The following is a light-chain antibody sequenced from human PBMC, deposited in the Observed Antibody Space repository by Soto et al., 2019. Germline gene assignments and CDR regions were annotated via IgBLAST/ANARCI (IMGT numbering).Light chain of an antibody. CDR1: ESVHRN. J-gene: IGKJ3*01. Sequence: EVVMTQSPATLSVSPGERVTLSCRASESVHRNLAWYQQIPGQGPSLLIYYASTRATGVPDRFTGSGSGTEFTLTISSLQSEDFGVYHCQHYSNWPPTFGPGTKVEIK. V-gene: IGKV3-15*01. CDR2: YAS. CDR3: QHYSNWPPT.